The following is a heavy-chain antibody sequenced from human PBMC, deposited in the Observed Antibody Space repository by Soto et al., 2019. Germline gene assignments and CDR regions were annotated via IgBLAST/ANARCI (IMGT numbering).Heavy chain of an antibody. CDR1: GGSISSYY. Sequence: SETLSLTCTVSGGSISSYYWSWIRQPPGKGLEWIGYIYYSGSTNYNPSLKSRFTISRDNAKNSLYLQMNSLRAEDTAVYYCARDVEAITGTTGYWGQGTLVTVSS. CDR2: IYYSGST. V-gene: IGHV4-59*12. J-gene: IGHJ4*02. CDR3: ARDVEAITGTTGY. D-gene: IGHD1-7*01.